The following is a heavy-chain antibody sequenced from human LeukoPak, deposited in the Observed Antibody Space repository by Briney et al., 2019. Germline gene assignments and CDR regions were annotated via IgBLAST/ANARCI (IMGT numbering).Heavy chain of an antibody. J-gene: IGHJ4*02. CDR1: GGSITNPTYH. Sequence: AETLSLTCTVSGGSITNPTYHWGWVRQPPGKGLEWIGSIYYNGNSYYNLDLKSRLTLSIDTSNNQFSLKLESVTAADTAVYYCTSEYSSSPAYWGQGTLVTVSS. CDR3: TSEYSSSPAY. D-gene: IGHD6-6*01. V-gene: IGHV4-39*02. CDR2: IYYNGNS.